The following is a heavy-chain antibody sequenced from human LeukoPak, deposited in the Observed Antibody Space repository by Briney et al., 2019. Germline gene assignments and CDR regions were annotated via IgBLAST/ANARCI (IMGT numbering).Heavy chain of an antibody. CDR2: INWNGGST. Sequence: GGSLRLSCAASGFTFDDYGMSWVRQAPGRGLEWVSGINWNGGSTGYADSVKGRFTISRDNAKNSLYLQMNGLRAEDTALYYCARDDGDYYDSRKPRDYWGQGTLVTVSS. D-gene: IGHD3-22*01. J-gene: IGHJ4*02. V-gene: IGHV3-20*04. CDR3: ARDDGDYYDSRKPRDY. CDR1: GFTFDDYG.